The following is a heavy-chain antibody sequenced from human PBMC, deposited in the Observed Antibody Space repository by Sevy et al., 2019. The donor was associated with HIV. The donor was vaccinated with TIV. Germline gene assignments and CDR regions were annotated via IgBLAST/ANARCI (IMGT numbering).Heavy chain of an antibody. J-gene: IGHJ4*02. Sequence: GGSLRLSCAASGFTVSSNYMSWVRQAPGKGLEWVSVIYSGGSTCYSDSVKGRFTISRDNAKNTLYLQMNSLRAVDTAVYYCARDFREYSSGSFYFDYWGQGTLVTVSS. D-gene: IGHD6-25*01. CDR3: ARDFREYSSGSFYFDY. V-gene: IGHV3-53*01. CDR1: GFTVSSNY. CDR2: IYSGGST.